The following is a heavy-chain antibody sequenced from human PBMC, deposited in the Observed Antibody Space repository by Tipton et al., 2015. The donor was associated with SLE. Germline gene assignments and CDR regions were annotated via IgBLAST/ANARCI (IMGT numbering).Heavy chain of an antibody. CDR2: ISWNSGNI. J-gene: IGHJ4*02. CDR3: AKDPTMVQGVIMGGEFDY. D-gene: IGHD3-10*01. Sequence: SLRLSCAASGFTFDDYAMHWVRQAPGKGLEWVSGISWNSGNIDYADSVKGRFTISRDNAKNSLYLQTNSLRAEDTALYYCAKDPTMVQGVIMGGEFDYWGQGTLVTVSS. CDR1: GFTFDDYA. V-gene: IGHV3-9*01.